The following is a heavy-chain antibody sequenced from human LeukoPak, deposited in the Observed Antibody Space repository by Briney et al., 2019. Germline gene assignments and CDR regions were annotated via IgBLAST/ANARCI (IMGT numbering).Heavy chain of an antibody. CDR3: ARPFSRGRAYCGGDCNLHYYYYMDV. D-gene: IGHD2-21*02. CDR1: GGSFSGYY. V-gene: IGHV4-34*01. CDR2: INHSGST. J-gene: IGHJ6*03. Sequence: PSETLSLTCAVYGGSFSGYYWSWIRQPPGKGLEWIGEINHSGSTNYNPSLKSRVTISVDTSKNQFSLKLSSVTAADTAVYYCARPFSRGRAYCGGDCNLHYYYYMDVWGKGTTVTISS.